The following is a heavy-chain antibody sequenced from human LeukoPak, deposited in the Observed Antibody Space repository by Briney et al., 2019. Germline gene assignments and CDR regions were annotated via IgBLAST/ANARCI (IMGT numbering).Heavy chain of an antibody. D-gene: IGHD2/OR15-2a*01. CDR3: ARGGLSIMGY. V-gene: IGHV3-7*03. CDR2: IKQDGSEK. Sequence: GGSLRLSCAASGFPFSSYWMSWVRQAPGKGLEWVANIKQDGSEKYYVDSVKGRFTISRDNARNSLYLQMNSLRAEDTAVYFCARGGLSIMGYWGQGTLVTVSS. J-gene: IGHJ4*02. CDR1: GFPFSSYW.